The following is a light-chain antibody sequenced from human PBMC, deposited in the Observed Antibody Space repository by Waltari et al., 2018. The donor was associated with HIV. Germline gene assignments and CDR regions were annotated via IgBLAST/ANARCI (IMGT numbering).Light chain of an antibody. CDR1: ESLNSH. V-gene: IGKV3-15*01. CDR2: GAA. J-gene: IGKJ2*01. Sequence: VMTQSPATISKSRGEAATLSCRASESLNSHVAWYRHKPCQAPRLLIYGAATRAAGVPARFSGSGSGTEFSLTISSLQSEDFAIYYCQQYNNWPPYTFGQGTRLEIK. CDR3: QQYNNWPPYT.